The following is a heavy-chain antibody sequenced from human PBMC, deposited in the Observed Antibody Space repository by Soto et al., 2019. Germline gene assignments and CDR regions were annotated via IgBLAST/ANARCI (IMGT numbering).Heavy chain of an antibody. Sequence: GGSLRLSCAASGFTFSSYAMSWVRQAPGKGLEWVSAISGSGGSTYYADSVKGRFTISRDNSKNTLYLQMNSLRAEDTAVYYCAKFDYYGSGSYWGSFDYWGQGTLVTVSS. CDR2: ISGSGGST. J-gene: IGHJ4*02. V-gene: IGHV3-23*01. CDR3: AKFDYYGSGSYWGSFDY. CDR1: GFTFSSYA. D-gene: IGHD3-10*01.